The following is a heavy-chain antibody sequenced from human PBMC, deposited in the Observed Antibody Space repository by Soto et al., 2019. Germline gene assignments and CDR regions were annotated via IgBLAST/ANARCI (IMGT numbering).Heavy chain of an antibody. Sequence: EVQLVESGGGLVQPGGSLKLSCAVSGFTFSGSAMHWVRQASGKGLEWVGRIRSKSNSYATAYAASVKGRFTISRDESKNTAYLQTNSLKSEDTAVYYCTRVYGDYVRDYWGQGTLVTVSS. J-gene: IGHJ4*02. V-gene: IGHV3-73*01. D-gene: IGHD4-17*01. CDR3: TRVYGDYVRDY. CDR2: IRSKSNSYAT. CDR1: GFTFSGSA.